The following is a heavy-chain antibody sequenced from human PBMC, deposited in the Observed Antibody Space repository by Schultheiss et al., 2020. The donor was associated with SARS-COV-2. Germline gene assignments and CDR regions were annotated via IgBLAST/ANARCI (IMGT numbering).Heavy chain of an antibody. CDR2: IYYSGST. V-gene: IGHV4-38-2*01. J-gene: IGHJ3*02. CDR3: ARAPTSRITIFGVVIINAFDI. D-gene: IGHD3-3*01. Sequence: SETLSLTCAVSGYSISSGYYWGWIRQPPGKGLEWIGYIYYSGSTYYNPSLKSRVTISVDTSKNQFSLKLSSVTAADTAVYYCARAPTSRITIFGVVIINAFDIWGQGTMVTVSS. CDR1: GYSISSGYY.